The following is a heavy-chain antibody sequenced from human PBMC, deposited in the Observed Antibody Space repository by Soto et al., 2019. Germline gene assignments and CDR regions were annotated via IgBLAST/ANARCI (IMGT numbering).Heavy chain of an antibody. CDR1: GGSISSYY. V-gene: IGHV4-30-4*08. J-gene: IGHJ5*02. CDR2: IYYSGST. CDR3: ARAGLEWSYNCFDP. D-gene: IGHD3-3*01. Sequence: SETLSLTCTVSGGSISSYYWSWIRQPPGKGLEWIGYIYYSGSTYYNPSLKSRVTISVDTSKNQFSLKLSSVTAADTAVYYCARAGLEWSYNCFDPWGQGTLVTVSS.